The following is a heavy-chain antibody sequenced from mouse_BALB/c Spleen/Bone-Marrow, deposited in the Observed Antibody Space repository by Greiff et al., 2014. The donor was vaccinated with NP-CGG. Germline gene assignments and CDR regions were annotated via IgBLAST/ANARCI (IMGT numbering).Heavy chain of an antibody. CDR2: ISSGSSTI. CDR3: TRGGNWDDFDY. J-gene: IGHJ2*01. D-gene: IGHD4-1*01. CDR1: GFIFSSFG. Sequence: EVRLVVSGGGLVQPGGSRKLSCAASGFIFSSFGMHWVRQAPEMGLEWVAYISSGSSTIFYADTVKGRFTISRDNPRNTLFLQMTSLRSEDTAMYYCTRGGNWDDFDYWGQGTTLTVSS. V-gene: IGHV5-17*02.